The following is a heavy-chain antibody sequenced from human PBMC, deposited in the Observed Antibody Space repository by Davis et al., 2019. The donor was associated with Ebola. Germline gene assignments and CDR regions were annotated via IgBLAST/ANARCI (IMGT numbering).Heavy chain of an antibody. Sequence: GESLKISCAASGFSGFTFSYYWMHWVRQRPGKGLEWVSRINSDGLTVDYADSVKGRFTISRDNAKNTVYLQMNSLRVEDTALYYCTRDYGDYINDFWGQGTLVTVSS. CDR3: TRDYGDYINDF. CDR2: INSDGLTV. V-gene: IGHV3-74*01. CDR1: GFSGFTFSYYW. D-gene: IGHD4-17*01. J-gene: IGHJ4*02.